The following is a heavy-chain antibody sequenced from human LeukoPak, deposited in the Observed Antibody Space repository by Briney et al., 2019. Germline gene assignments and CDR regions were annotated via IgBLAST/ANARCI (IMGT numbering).Heavy chain of an antibody. CDR3: ARGYGDLLDGMDV. D-gene: IGHD4-17*01. V-gene: IGHV1-2*02. CDR1: GYTFTGYY. Sequence: ASVKVSCKASGYTFTGYYMHWVRQAPGQGLEWMGWINPNSGNTHYSQKFQDRVTMTRDTSISTAYMELSRLRSDDTAVYYCARGYGDLLDGMDVWGQGTTVTVSS. J-gene: IGHJ6*02. CDR2: INPNSGNT.